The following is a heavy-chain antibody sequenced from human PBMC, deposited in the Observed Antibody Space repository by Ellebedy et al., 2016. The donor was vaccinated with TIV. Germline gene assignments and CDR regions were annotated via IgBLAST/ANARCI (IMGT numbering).Heavy chain of an antibody. D-gene: IGHD1-14*01. Sequence: MPGGSLRLSCAVHGGSFSGYFWTWIRQPPGKGLEWIGEIDHSGITNYNPTLKSRITMAEETSKKKFSLKVNSVTAADTEVYYCTKRKGNEYNKLKWFDPWGQGTLVTVSS. CDR2: IDHSGIT. J-gene: IGHJ5*02. CDR1: GGSFSGYF. V-gene: IGHV4-34*01. CDR3: TKRKGNEYNKLKWFDP.